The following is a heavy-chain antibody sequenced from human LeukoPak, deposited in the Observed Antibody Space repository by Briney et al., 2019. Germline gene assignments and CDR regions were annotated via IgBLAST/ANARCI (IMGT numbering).Heavy chain of an antibody. D-gene: IGHD6-13*01. CDR1: GFTFSSYS. CDR2: ISSTSSTI. CDR3: ARWTVAAAGVDY. V-gene: IGHV3-48*02. Sequence: GGSPRLSCAASGFTFSSYSMNWVRQAPGKGLEWVSYISSTSSTIYYADSVKGRFTISRDNVKNSLYLQMNSLRDEDTAVYYCARWTVAAAGVDYWGQGTLVTVSS. J-gene: IGHJ4*02.